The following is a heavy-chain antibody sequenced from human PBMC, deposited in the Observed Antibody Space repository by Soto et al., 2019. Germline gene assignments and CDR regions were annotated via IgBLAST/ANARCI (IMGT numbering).Heavy chain of an antibody. D-gene: IGHD6-25*01. CDR2: ISGSGGST. J-gene: IGHJ4*02. CDR1: GFTFSSYA. Sequence: SGGSLRLSCAASGFTFSSYAMSWVRQAPGKGLEWVSAISGSGGSTYYADSVKARFTISRDNSKNTLFLQMNRLRSEDTAVYYCAKGSQMAAVLDNWGQGTLVTVSS. CDR3: AKGSQMAAVLDN. V-gene: IGHV3-23*01.